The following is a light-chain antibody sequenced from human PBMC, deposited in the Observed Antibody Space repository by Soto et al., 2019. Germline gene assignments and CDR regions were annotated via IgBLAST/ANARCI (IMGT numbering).Light chain of an antibody. V-gene: IGLV3-21*02. CDR3: QVWDSVNDHVL. Sequence: SYALTQPPSVSVAPGQTASISCGKNNIGSKSVHWYQQKPGQAPVLVVHDDSDRPSGIPERFSGSTAGNTATLTISGVEDGDEADYYCQVWDSVNDHVLFGGGTKVTVL. CDR2: DDS. J-gene: IGLJ2*01. CDR1: NIGSKS.